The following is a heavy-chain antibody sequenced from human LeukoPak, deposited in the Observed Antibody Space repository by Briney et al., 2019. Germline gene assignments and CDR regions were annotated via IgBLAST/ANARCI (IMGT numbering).Heavy chain of an antibody. CDR1: GFTFSSFG. D-gene: IGHD4-17*01. CDR2: IGFDGREK. J-gene: IGHJ4*02. Sequence: GGSLRLSCAASGFTFSSFGMHWVRQAPGKGLEWLAFIGFDGREKYHIDSVKGRFTISRDDSMNTLHLQMDSLRAEDTAVYYCARGPYGSPTGYFDYWGLGTLVTVSS. V-gene: IGHV3-30*02. CDR3: ARGPYGSPTGYFDY.